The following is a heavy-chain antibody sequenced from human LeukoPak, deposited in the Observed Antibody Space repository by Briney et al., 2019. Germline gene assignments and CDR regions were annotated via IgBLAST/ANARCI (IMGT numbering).Heavy chain of an antibody. CDR2: IDPSDSYT. V-gene: IGHV5-10-1*01. CDR3: ARPGDYYGSQNWFDP. D-gene: IGHD3-10*01. CDR1: GYSFTSYW. Sequence: GESLRISCKGSGYSFTSYWISWVRQIPRKGLEWMGRIDPSDSYTNYSPSFQGHVTISADKSISTAYLQWSSLKASDTAMYYCARPGDYYGSQNWFDPWGQGTLVTVSS. J-gene: IGHJ5*02.